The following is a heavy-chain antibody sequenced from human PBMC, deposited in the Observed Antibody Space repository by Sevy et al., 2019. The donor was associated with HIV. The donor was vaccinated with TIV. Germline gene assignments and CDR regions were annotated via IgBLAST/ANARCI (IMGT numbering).Heavy chain of an antibody. J-gene: IGHJ3*02. CDR2: ISYDGSNK. D-gene: IGHD2-2*01. CDR3: AKELGYCSSTSCQGEPPHGGDAFDI. CDR1: GFTFSSYG. V-gene: IGHV3-30*18. Sequence: GGSLRLSCAASGFTFSSYGMHWVRQAPGKGLEWVAVISYDGSNKYYADSVKGRFTISRDNSKNTLYLQMNSLRAEDTAVYYCAKELGYCSSTSCQGEPPHGGDAFDIWGQGTMVTVSS.